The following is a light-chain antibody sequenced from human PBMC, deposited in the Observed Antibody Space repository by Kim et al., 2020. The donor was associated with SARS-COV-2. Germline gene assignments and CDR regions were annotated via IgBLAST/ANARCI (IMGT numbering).Light chain of an antibody. V-gene: IGKV1-39*01. CDR3: QQSYSTLGGT. CDR1: QSISSY. CDR2: AAS. Sequence: DIQMTQSPSSLSASVGDRVTITCRASQSISSYLNWYQQKPGKAPKLLIYAASSLQSGVPSRFSGSGSGTDFTLTISSLQPEDFATYYCQQSYSTLGGTFGQGTKLEI. J-gene: IGKJ2*01.